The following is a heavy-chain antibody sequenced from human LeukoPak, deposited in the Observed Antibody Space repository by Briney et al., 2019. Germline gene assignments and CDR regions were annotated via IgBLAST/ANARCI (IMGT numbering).Heavy chain of an antibody. CDR2: IKINGAGT. V-gene: IGHV3-23*01. Sequence: GGSLRLSCAASGFTFSNYHVNWVRRAPGQGLEWVSTIKINGAGTHYADSVRGRFTISRDDSKNTLYLQMDSLRAEDTAIYYCARDDYGDSGPLFDYWGQGALVTVSS. D-gene: IGHD4-17*01. J-gene: IGHJ4*02. CDR1: GFTFSNYH. CDR3: ARDDYGDSGPLFDY.